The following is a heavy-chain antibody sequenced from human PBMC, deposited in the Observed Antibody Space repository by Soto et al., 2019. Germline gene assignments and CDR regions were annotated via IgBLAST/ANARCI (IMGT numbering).Heavy chain of an antibody. CDR3: ATSGYSGHLDAFDI. V-gene: IGHV1-2*04. CDR1: GYTFTGCY. CDR2: INPNSGGT. D-gene: IGHD5-12*01. Sequence: GASVKVSCKASGYTFTGCYRRWVRQAPGQGLERMRWINPNSGGTNYAQKFQGWVTMTRDTSISTAYMELSRLRSDDTAVYYCATSGYSGHLDAFDIWGQGPMVTVSS. J-gene: IGHJ3*02.